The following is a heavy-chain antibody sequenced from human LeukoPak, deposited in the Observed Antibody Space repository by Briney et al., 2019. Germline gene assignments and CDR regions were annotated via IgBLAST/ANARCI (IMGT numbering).Heavy chain of an antibody. CDR1: GGSISSSSYY. V-gene: IGHV4-39*07. CDR3: ARDPQRGGYTYGINWFDP. J-gene: IGHJ5*02. D-gene: IGHD5-18*01. Sequence: KPSETLSLTCTVSGGSISSSSYYWGWIRQPPGKGLEWIGSIYYSGSTYYNPSLKSRVTISVDTSKNQFSLKLSSVTAADTAAYYCARDPQRGGYTYGINWFDPWGQGTLVTVSS. CDR2: IYYSGST.